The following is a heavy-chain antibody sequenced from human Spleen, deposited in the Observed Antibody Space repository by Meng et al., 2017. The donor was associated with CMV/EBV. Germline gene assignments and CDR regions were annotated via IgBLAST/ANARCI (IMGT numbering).Heavy chain of an antibody. CDR2: IIPMFDTA. D-gene: IGHD3-22*01. V-gene: IGHV1-69*01. CDR1: FSSYS. CDR3: ARDQSNYYDSSGPGHYFDY. J-gene: IGHJ4*02. Sequence: FSSYSVSWVRQAPGQGLEWRGGIIPMFDTANYAQKFQGRVTITADESTSTAYMELTSLRSEDTAVYYCARDQSNYYDSSGPGHYFDYWGQGTLVTVSS.